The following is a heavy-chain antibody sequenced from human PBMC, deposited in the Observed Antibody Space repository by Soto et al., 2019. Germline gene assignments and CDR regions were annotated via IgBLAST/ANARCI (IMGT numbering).Heavy chain of an antibody. D-gene: IGHD1-26*01. CDR2: IDQSGGRQSGST. Sequence: QVQLHQWGTELLKPSETLSLTCAVDGGSFSGFYWNWIRQTPGKGLEWIGEIDQSGGRQSGSTNYNPSLESRVIISVDTSKNQMSLTLSSVTPADTALYYCARGLKVGTTIYWYFDLWGRGTLVTVSS. CDR3: ARGLKVGTTIYWYFDL. J-gene: IGHJ2*01. CDR1: GGSFSGFY. V-gene: IGHV4-34*01.